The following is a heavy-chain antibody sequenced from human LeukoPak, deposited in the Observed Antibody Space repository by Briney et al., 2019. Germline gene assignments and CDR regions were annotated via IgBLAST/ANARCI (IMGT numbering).Heavy chain of an antibody. V-gene: IGHV4-59*01. CDR2: IYYSGST. J-gene: IGHJ4*02. CDR3: ARDSSYYDILTGYYRGGFDY. D-gene: IGHD3-9*01. CDR1: GFTFSSYS. Sequence: GSLRLSCAASGFTFSSYSMNWIRQPPGKGLEWIGYIYYSGSTNYNPSLKSRVTISVDTSKNQFSLKLSSVTAADTAVYYCARDSSYYDILTGYYRGGFDYWGQGTLVTVSS.